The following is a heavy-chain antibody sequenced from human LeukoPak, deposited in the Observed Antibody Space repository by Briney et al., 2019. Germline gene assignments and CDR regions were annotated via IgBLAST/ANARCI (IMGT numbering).Heavy chain of an antibody. CDR3: ARLGREYSSSSGDYYYYMDV. V-gene: IGHV3-21*01. CDR2: ISSSSSYI. Sequence: GGSLRLSCAASGFTFSSYEMNWVRQAPGKGLEWVSSISSSSSYIYYADSVKGRFTISRDNAKNSLYLQMNSLRAEDTAVYYCARLGREYSSSSGDYYYYMDVWGKGTTVTVSS. J-gene: IGHJ6*03. D-gene: IGHD6-6*01. CDR1: GFTFSSYE.